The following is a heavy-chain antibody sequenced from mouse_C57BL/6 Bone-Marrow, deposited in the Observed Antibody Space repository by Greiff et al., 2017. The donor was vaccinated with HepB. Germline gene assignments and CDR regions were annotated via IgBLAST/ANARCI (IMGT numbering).Heavy chain of an antibody. J-gene: IGHJ2*01. Sequence: EVQLQQSGPELVKPGASVKISCKASGYSFTGYYMNWVKQSPEKSLEWIGEINPSTGGTTYNQKFKAKATLTVDKSSSTAYMQLKSLTSEDSAVYYCAIYYYGSSWDYWGQGTTLTVSS. CDR1: GYSFTGYY. CDR2: INPSTGGT. V-gene: IGHV1-42*01. CDR3: AIYYYGSSWDY. D-gene: IGHD1-1*01.